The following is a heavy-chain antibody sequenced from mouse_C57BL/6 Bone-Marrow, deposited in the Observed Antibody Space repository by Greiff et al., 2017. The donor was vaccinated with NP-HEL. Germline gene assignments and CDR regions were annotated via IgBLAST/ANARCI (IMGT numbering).Heavy chain of an antibody. CDR1: GYSITSDY. CDR3: ARMGIYDYDGDWYFDV. V-gene: IGHV3-8*01. D-gene: IGHD2-4*01. Sequence: EVKLQESGPGLAKPSQTLSLTCSVTGYSITSDYWNWIRKFPGNKLEYMGYISYSGSTYYNPSLKSRISITRDTSKNQYYLQLNSVTTEDTATYYCARMGIYDYDGDWYFDVWGTGTTVTVSS. J-gene: IGHJ1*03. CDR2: ISYSGST.